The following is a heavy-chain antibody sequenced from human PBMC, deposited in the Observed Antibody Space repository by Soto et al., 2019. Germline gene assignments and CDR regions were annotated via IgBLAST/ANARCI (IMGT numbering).Heavy chain of an antibody. J-gene: IGHJ1*01. V-gene: IGHV2-70*11. CDR3: ARIRYGDYVFQH. Sequence: SGATLVNPTQTLTLTCTFSGFSLITSGMCVSWIRQPPGKALEWLARIDWDDDKYYSTSLKTRLTISKDTSKNQVVLTMTNMDPVDTATYYCARIRYGDYVFQHWGQGTLVTVSS. CDR2: IDWDDDK. D-gene: IGHD4-17*01. CDR1: GFSLITSGMC.